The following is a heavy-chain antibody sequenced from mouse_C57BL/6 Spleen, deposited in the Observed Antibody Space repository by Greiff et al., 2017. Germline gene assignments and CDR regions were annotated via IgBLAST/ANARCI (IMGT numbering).Heavy chain of an antibody. Sequence: QVQLQQSGPELVKPGASVKISCKASGYSFTSYYIHWVKQRPGQGLEWIGWIYPGSGNTKYNEKFKGKATLTADTSSSTAYLQLSSLTSEDSAVYYWAMDDYDGAWFAYWGQGTLVTVSA. D-gene: IGHD2-4*01. CDR3: AMDDYDGAWFAY. CDR2: IYPGSGNT. V-gene: IGHV1-66*01. J-gene: IGHJ3*01. CDR1: GYSFTSYY.